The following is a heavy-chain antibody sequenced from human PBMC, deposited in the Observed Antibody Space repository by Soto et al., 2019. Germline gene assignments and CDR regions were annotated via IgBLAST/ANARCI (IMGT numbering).Heavy chain of an antibody. D-gene: IGHD3-10*01. CDR1: GGSISSGDYY. J-gene: IGHJ4*02. Sequence: QVQLQESGPGLVKPSQTLSLTCTVSGGSISSGDYYWSWIRQPPGKGLEWIGYIYYSGSTYYNPSLKSRVTTSVDTSKNQFSLKLSSVTAADTAVYYCARAYGSGSYYHYYFDYWGQGTLVTVSS. CDR3: ARAYGSGSYYHYYFDY. CDR2: IYYSGST. V-gene: IGHV4-30-4*01.